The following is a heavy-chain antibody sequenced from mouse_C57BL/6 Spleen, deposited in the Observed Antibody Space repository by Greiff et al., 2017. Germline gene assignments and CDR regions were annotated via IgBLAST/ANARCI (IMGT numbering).Heavy chain of an antibody. CDR3: ARPNYDDWGFDY. CDR1: GYAFTNYL. Sequence: QVQLKQSGAELVRPGTSVKVSCTASGYAFTNYLIEWVKQRPGQGLEWIGVINPGRGGTNYAEKFKGKATLTADKSSSTAYMQLSSLTSKDSAVYFCARPNYDDWGFDYWGQGTTLIVSS. D-gene: IGHD2-4*01. V-gene: IGHV1-54*01. J-gene: IGHJ2*01. CDR2: INPGRGGT.